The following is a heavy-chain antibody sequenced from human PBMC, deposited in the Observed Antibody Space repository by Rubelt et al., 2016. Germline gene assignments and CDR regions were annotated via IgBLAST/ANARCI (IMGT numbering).Heavy chain of an antibody. Sequence: QVQLVQSGAEVKKPGASVKVSCKVSGYTLTELSMHWVRQAPGKGLEWMGGFDPEDGETIYAQKFLCRCTMTEDTSTDTADMELSSLRSEETAVYYGATESSSDYTVDYWGQGTLVTVSS. V-gene: IGHV1-24*01. CDR3: ATESSSDYTVDY. CDR2: FDPEDGET. D-gene: IGHD5-12*01. J-gene: IGHJ4*02. CDR1: GYTLTELS.